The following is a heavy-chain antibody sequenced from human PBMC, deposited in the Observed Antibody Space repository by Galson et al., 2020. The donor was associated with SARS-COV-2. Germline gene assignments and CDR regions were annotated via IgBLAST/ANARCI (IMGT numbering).Heavy chain of an antibody. CDR2: IYDRGST. CDR3: ARALRGGFGDLFYYWYFDR. J-gene: IGHJ2*01. D-gene: IGHD3-10*01. V-gene: IGHV4-30-4*08. CDR1: GGSISSGDYY. Sequence: SETLSLTCTVSGGSISSGDYYWSWIRQPPGKGLEWIGYIYDRGSTYYNPSLKSLKSRITISVDMSTKQFSLKLTSVTAADTAVYYCARALRGGFGDLFYYWYFDRWGRGTLVTVSS.